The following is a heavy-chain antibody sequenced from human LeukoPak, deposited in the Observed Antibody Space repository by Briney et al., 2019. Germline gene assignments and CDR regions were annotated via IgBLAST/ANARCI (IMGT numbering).Heavy chain of an antibody. D-gene: IGHD1-26*01. J-gene: IGHJ4*02. V-gene: IGHV1-2*02. Sequence: EASVKVSCTASGNTFTGYCMHWVRQAPGQGLEWMGWINPNSGGTNYAQNFQGRVTMTRDTSISTAYMEPRSLRSHDTAVYYCATVALGGKWELIRDWGQGTLVTVSS. CDR3: ATVALGGKWELIRD. CDR2: INPNSGGT. CDR1: GNTFTGYC.